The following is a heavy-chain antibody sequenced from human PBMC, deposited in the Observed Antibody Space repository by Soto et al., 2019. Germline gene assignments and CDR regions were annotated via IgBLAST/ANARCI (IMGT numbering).Heavy chain of an antibody. CDR2: INPSGDST. Sequence: GASVKVSCKASGYTFTSYYMHWVRQAPGQGLEWMGIINPSGDSTSYAQKFQGRVTMTRDTSTSTVYMELSSLRSEDTAVYYCARNRLLRGSYDAFDIWGQGTMVTVSS. V-gene: IGHV1-46*01. CDR1: GYTFTSYY. J-gene: IGHJ3*02. D-gene: IGHD3-10*01. CDR3: ARNRLLRGSYDAFDI.